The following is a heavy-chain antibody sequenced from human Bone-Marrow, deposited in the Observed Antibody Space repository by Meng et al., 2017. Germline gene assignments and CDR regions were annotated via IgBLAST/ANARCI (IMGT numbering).Heavy chain of an antibody. J-gene: IGHJ5*02. CDR2: IYYSGTT. V-gene: IGHV4-31*01. Sequence: LQESGPRMVKPSPALFLPRTVSGGSISSGGYYWSLIRQHPGKGLEWIGYIYYSGTTYYNPSLSSLVTISVDTSKNQFSLNLSSVTAADTAVYYCARDIRQGGNIWFDPWGQGTLVTVSS. D-gene: IGHD3-16*01. CDR1: GGSISSGGYY. CDR3: ARDIRQGGNIWFDP.